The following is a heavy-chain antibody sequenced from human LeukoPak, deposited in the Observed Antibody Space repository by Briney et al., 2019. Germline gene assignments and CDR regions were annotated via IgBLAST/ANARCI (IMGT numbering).Heavy chain of an antibody. Sequence: PSETLSLTCAVYGGSFSGYYRSWIRQPPGKGLEWIGYIYYSGTTNYNPSLKSRVTISVDTSKNQFSLELSSVTAADTAVYYCARGVYIAAAQYGYWGQGTLVTVSS. CDR3: ARGVYIAAAQYGY. V-gene: IGHV4-59*01. D-gene: IGHD6-13*01. J-gene: IGHJ4*02. CDR2: IYYSGTT. CDR1: GGSFSGYY.